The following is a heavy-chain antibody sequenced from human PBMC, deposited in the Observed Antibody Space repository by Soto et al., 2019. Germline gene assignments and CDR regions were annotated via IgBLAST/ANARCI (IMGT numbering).Heavy chain of an antibody. Sequence: SVKVSCKASGGTFSSYAISWVRQAPGQGLEWMGGIIPIFGTANYAQKFQGRVTITADESTSTAYMELSSLRSEDTAVYYCAKDEALYYDNGSGDYYGMDVWGQGTTVTVSS. J-gene: IGHJ6*02. V-gene: IGHV1-69*13. CDR1: GGTFSSYA. D-gene: IGHD3-22*01. CDR3: AKDEALYYDNGSGDYYGMDV. CDR2: IIPIFGTA.